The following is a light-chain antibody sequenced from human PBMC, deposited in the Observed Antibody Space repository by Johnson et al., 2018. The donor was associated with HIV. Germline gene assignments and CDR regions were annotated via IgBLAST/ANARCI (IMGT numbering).Light chain of an antibody. CDR2: ENN. V-gene: IGLV1-51*02. J-gene: IGLJ1*01. Sequence: QSVLTQPPSVSAAPGQKVTISCSGSSSNIGNNYVSWYQQVPGTAPKLLIYENNKRPSGIPDRFSGSKSGTSATLGITGLQTGDEGDYYCGTWDSSLSAGVFGPGTKVTVL. CDR1: SSNIGNNY. CDR3: GTWDSSLSAGV.